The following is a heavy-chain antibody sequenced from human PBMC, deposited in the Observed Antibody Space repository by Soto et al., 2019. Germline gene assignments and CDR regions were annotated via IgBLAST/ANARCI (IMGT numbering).Heavy chain of an antibody. V-gene: IGHV4-59*01. J-gene: IGHJ6*02. D-gene: IGHD6-6*01. CDR3: ARDVEAKGSSSDGKYYYYGMDV. CDR1: GGSISSYY. CDR2: IYYSGST. Sequence: PSETLSLTCTVSGGSISSYYWSWIPQPPGKGLEWIGYIYYSGSTNYNPSLKSRVTISVDTTKNHFSLKLSSVTAADTAVYYCARDVEAKGSSSDGKYYYYGMDVWGQGTTVTVSS.